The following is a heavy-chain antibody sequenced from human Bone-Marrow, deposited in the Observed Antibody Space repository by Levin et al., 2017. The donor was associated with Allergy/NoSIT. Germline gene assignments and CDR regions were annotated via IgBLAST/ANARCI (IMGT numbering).Heavy chain of an antibody. CDR1: GGSMSSYY. D-gene: IGHD2-15*01. V-gene: IGHV4-59*01. Sequence: SETLSLTCNVSGGSMSSYYWSWIRQSPGKGLEYIGYVYYSGSTNYNPSLKSRVTISVDMSNNQFSLKLTSVTAADTAVYYCARAWVGTSFDIWGQGTMVTVSS. J-gene: IGHJ3*02. CDR2: VYYSGST. CDR3: ARAWVGTSFDI.